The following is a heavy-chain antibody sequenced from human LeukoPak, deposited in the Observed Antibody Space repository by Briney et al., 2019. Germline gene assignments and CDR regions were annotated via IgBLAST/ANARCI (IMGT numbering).Heavy chain of an antibody. D-gene: IGHD2-15*01. CDR2: IYYSGST. J-gene: IGHJ4*02. CDR3: ARVVVVVTTWVFPYFDY. Sequence: PSETLSLTCTVSGGSISSSSYYWGWIRQPPGKGLEWIVRIYYSGSTYYNPSLKSRVTISVNTSKNQFSLKLSSVTAADTAVYYCARVVVVVTTWVFPYFDYWGQGTLVTVSS. V-gene: IGHV4-39*01. CDR1: GGSISSSSYY.